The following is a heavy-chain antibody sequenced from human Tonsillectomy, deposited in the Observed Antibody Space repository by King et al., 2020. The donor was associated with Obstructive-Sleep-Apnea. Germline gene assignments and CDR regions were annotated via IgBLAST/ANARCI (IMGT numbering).Heavy chain of an antibody. CDR1: GGSISSSNYY. CDR2: VYYSGST. CDR3: ARDPYSYFDY. V-gene: IGHV4-39*07. J-gene: IGHJ4*02. D-gene: IGHD2-21*01. Sequence: LQLQESGPGLVKPSETLSLTCTVSGGSISSSNYYWAWIRQPPGKGLEWIGSVYYSGSTYYKPSLKSRVTISVDTSKNQFSLKVSSVTAADTAVYYCARDPYSYFDYWGQGTLVTVSS.